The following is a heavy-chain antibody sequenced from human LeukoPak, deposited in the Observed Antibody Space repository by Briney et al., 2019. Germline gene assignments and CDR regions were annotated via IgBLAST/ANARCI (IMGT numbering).Heavy chain of an antibody. CDR3: ARHLSGVTGYTYGRGIDY. Sequence: GGSLRLSCAASGFTFSSHGMNWVRQAPGKGLEWVSGISPSGGITYYTDSVKGRFTISRDNAKTSLYLQMNSLRAEDTAVYYCARHLSGVTGYTYGRGIDYWGQGTLVTVSS. D-gene: IGHD5-18*01. CDR1: GFTFSSHG. V-gene: IGHV3-48*04. CDR2: ISPSGGIT. J-gene: IGHJ4*02.